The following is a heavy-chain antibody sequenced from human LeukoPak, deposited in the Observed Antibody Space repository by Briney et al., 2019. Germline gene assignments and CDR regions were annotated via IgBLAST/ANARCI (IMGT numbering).Heavy chain of an antibody. V-gene: IGHV1-46*01. CDR1: GNTFTNFN. Sequence: GSVEVSCKASGNTFTNFNMHWVRPAPGQGVEGMGIINPSGGSTSYAQKFQGRVTMTRNTSTSTVYMKLSSLRSEDTAVYYCARELNGSGSYHYYYYGMDVWGQGTTVTVSS. CDR2: INPSGGST. J-gene: IGHJ6*02. D-gene: IGHD3-10*01. CDR3: ARELNGSGSYHYYYYGMDV.